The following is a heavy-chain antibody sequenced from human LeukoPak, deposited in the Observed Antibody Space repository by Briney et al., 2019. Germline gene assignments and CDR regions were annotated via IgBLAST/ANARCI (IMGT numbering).Heavy chain of an antibody. CDR2: IIPIFGTA. D-gene: IGHD4-23*01. J-gene: IGHJ4*02. CDR1: GGTFISYA. Sequence: SVKVSCKASGGTFISYAISWVRQAPGQGREWMGGIIPIFGTANYAQKFQGRVTITTDESTSTAYMELSSLRSEDTAVYYCARGRGDYGGNTGFDYWGQGTLVTVSS. V-gene: IGHV1-69*05. CDR3: ARGRGDYGGNTGFDY.